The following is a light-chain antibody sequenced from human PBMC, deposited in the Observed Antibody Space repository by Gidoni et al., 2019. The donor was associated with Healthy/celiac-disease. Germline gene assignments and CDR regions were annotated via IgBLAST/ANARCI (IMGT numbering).Light chain of an antibody. CDR1: QSVSSSY. Sequence: EIVLTQSPGTLSLSPGERATLSCRASQSVSSSYLAWYQQKPGQAPRLLIYGASSRATGIPDRFSGSGSGTDFTLTISRREPEDFAVYYCQQYGSSPGTFGQXNKVEIK. CDR2: GAS. J-gene: IGKJ1*01. V-gene: IGKV3-20*01. CDR3: QQYGSSPGT.